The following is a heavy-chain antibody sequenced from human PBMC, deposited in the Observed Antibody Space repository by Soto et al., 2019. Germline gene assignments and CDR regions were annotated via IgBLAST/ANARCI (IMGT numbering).Heavy chain of an antibody. J-gene: IGHJ4*02. V-gene: IGHV4-31*03. CDR3: ARASSSSSAADY. D-gene: IGHD6-6*01. Sequence: QVQLXESGPGLVKPSQTLSLTCSVSGESISSGGYYWSWIRHHPGKGLEWIGYIYDSESAYYNPSLKSRVTISMDTSKNHFAMRLSSVTAADTAVYYCARASSSSSAADYWGQGTLATVSS. CDR1: GESISSGGYY. CDR2: IYDSESA.